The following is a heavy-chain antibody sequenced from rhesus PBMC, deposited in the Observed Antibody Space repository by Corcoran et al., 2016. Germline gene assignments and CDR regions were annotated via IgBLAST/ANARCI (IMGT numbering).Heavy chain of an antibody. Sequence: EVQLVESGGGLAKPGGSLRLSCAAAGFTFNDYNMDWVRQDPGKGLEWVSRISNGCGSTWYADSVKGRFTIARDNAKNTLYFQLNSLRAEDTAVYYCVREERHPMKYFDLWGPGTPITISS. D-gene: IGHD3-9*01. CDR3: VREERHPMKYFDL. J-gene: IGHJ2*01. CDR2: ISNGCGST. V-gene: IGHV3-178*01. CDR1: GFTFNDYN.